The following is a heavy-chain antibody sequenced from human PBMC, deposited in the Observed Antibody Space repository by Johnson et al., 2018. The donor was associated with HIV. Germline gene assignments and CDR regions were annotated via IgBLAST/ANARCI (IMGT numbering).Heavy chain of an antibody. Sequence: VQLVESGGGLVKPGGSLRLSCAASGFTFTNAWMSWVRQAPGKGLEWVGRIKSKTDGGTTDYTDSVNGRFTISRDNSKNTLYLQMNSLRAEDTAVYYCAGVATVDDAFDIWGQGTMVTVSS. J-gene: IGHJ3*02. CDR1: GFTFTNAW. CDR2: IKSKTDGGTT. D-gene: IGHD4-23*01. V-gene: IGHV3-15*01. CDR3: AGVATVDDAFDI.